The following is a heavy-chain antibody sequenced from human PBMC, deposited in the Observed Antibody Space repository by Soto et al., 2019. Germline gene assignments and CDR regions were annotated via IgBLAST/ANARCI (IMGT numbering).Heavy chain of an antibody. J-gene: IGHJ6*02. Sequence: ASVKVSCKASGYTFTGYYMHWVRQAPGQGLEWMGWINPNSGGTNYAQKFQGWVTMTRDTSISTAYMELSRLRSDDTAVYYCARVNSSSSGYYYYYGMDVWGQGTTVTAP. CDR2: INPNSGGT. V-gene: IGHV1-2*04. CDR3: ARVNSSSSGYYYYYGMDV. D-gene: IGHD6-6*01. CDR1: GYTFTGYY.